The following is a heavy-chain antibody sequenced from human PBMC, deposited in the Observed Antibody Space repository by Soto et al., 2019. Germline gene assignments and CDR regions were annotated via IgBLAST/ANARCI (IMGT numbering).Heavy chain of an antibody. Sequence: QVQLQESGPGLVKPSETLSLTCTVSGGSISSYYWSWIRQPPGKGLEWIGYIYYSGSTNYNPSLKSRVTISVDTSKYLFSLKLSSVTAADTAVYYCARQGRSHQQIDYCGQGTLVTVSS. CDR3: ARQGRSHQQIDY. J-gene: IGHJ4*02. V-gene: IGHV4-59*08. CDR2: IYYSGST. CDR1: GGSISSYY.